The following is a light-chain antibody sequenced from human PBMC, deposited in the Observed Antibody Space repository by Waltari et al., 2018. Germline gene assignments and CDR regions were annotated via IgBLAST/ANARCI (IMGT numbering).Light chain of an antibody. V-gene: IGKV3-20*01. CDR2: VAS. CDR1: QRISTSY. CDR3: QHYGNSPYT. J-gene: IGKJ2*01. Sequence: EIFLTQSPDPLSLSPGDTATLSCRSSQRISTSYLAWYQQRPARAPRLLMSVASIRATGIPDRFSGSGSGTGFTLTISRLEPEDFAVYYCQHYGNSPYTFGQGTKLEMK.